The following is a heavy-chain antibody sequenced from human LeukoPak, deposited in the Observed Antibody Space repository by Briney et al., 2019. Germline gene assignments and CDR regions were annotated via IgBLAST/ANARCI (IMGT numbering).Heavy chain of an antibody. V-gene: IGHV1-8*03. CDR1: GYTFTSHD. CDR2: MNPNSGNT. D-gene: IGHD3-22*01. J-gene: IGHJ4*02. CDR3: ARGPSSAYYLSGWSDY. Sequence: SVPETLKASGYTFTSHDINWVRQAPGQGLEWMGWMNPNSGNTGYAQQFQGRVTNTRNTSISAAIIELSSLRSEDTAVYYCARGPSSAYYLSGWSDYWGQGTLVTVSS.